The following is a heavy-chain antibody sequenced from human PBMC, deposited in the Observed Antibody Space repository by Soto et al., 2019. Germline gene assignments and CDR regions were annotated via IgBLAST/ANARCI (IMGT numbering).Heavy chain of an antibody. D-gene: IGHD3-10*01. CDR3: ARRDGMVRVIDY. V-gene: IGHV4-39*01. Sequence: SETLSLTCTVSGGSISSSSYYWGWIRQPPGKGLEWIGSIYYSGSTYYNPPLKSRVTISVDTSKNQFSLKLSSVTAADTAVYYCARRDGMVRVIDYWGQGTLVTVSS. CDR2: IYYSGST. CDR1: GGSISSSSYY. J-gene: IGHJ4*02.